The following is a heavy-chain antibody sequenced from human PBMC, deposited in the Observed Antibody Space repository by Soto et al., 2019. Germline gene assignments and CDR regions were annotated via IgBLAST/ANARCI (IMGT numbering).Heavy chain of an antibody. CDR2: VYYSGST. Sequence: PSETLSLTCTVSGASISSSYWSWIRQSPGKGLEWIGYVYYSGSTNYNPSLKSRVTISVDTSKNQFSPKLSSVTAADTAVYYCARGYYDSSGQSNTFDIWGQGTMVTVSS. D-gene: IGHD3-22*01. V-gene: IGHV4-59*01. CDR1: GASISSSY. J-gene: IGHJ3*02. CDR3: ARGYYDSSGQSNTFDI.